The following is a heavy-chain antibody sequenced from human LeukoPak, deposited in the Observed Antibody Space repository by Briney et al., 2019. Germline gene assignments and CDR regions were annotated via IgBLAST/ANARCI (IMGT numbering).Heavy chain of an antibody. CDR1: GGSISSYY. J-gene: IGHJ3*02. CDR3: ARLYSSSSEDAFDI. V-gene: IGHV4-4*07. D-gene: IGHD6-6*01. CDR2: IYTSGST. Sequence: SETLSLTCTVSGGSISSYYWSWIRQPAGKGLEWIGRIYTSGSTNYNPSLKSRVTMSVDTSKNQFSLKLSSVTAADTAVYYCARLYSSSSEDAFDIWGQGTMVTASS.